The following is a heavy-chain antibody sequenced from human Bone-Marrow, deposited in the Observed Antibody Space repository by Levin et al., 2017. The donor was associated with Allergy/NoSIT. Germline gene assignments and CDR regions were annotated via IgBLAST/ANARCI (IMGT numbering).Heavy chain of an antibody. J-gene: IGHJ2*01. D-gene: IGHD1-26*01. Sequence: GGSLRLSCAASGFVFSNYDMHWVRQAPGKGLEWVSSIGSGGDTMYPGSVKGRFTISRENDKNSFSLQMRSLRAGATAVYYCARVKRLGPLNWYCELWGRGTLVTVSS. CDR2: IGSGGDT. V-gene: IGHV3-13*01. CDR3: ARVKRLGPLNWYCEL. CDR1: GFVFSNYD.